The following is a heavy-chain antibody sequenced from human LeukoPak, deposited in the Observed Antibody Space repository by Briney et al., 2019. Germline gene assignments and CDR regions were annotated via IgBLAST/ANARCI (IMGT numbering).Heavy chain of an antibody. CDR3: ARVGGANYYFDY. CDR2: LFSVVIP. V-gene: IGHV3-66*01. CDR1: VLTVSTNY. Sequence: GGALRLSCAVSVLTVSTNYMSWVRHAPGKGLVWGSVLFSVVIPFYADSVKGRFTISRDNAKNTLYLQMNSLRAEDTAVYYCARVGGANYYFDYWGQGTLVTVSS. D-gene: IGHD4/OR15-4a*01. J-gene: IGHJ4*02.